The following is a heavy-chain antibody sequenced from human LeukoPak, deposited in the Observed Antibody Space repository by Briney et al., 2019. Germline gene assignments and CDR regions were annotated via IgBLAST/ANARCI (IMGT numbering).Heavy chain of an antibody. V-gene: IGHV3-23*01. J-gene: IGHJ5*02. CDR1: GFTFSSYA. CDR2: ISGSGGST. CDR3: AKGVRPCSGGSCYKVGDWFDP. D-gene: IGHD2-15*01. Sequence: PGGSLRLSCAASGFTFSSYAMSWVRQAPGKGLEWVSAISGSGGSTYYADSVKGRFTISRDNSKNTLYLQMNSLRAEDTAVYYCAKGVRPCSGGSCYKVGDWFDPWGQGTLVTVSS.